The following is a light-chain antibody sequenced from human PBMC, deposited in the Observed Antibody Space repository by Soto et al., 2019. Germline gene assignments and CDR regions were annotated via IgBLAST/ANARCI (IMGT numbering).Light chain of an antibody. Sequence: EIVLTQSPGTLSLSPGERAILSCRASQSINNRYLAWYQQMPGRAPRLLIHGASSRAAAIPDRFSGSGSGTDFTLTINRLEPEDFAVYYCHHYDNSPPFPFGPGTTVDI. CDR1: QSINNRY. J-gene: IGKJ3*01. CDR2: GAS. CDR3: HHYDNSPPFP. V-gene: IGKV3-20*01.